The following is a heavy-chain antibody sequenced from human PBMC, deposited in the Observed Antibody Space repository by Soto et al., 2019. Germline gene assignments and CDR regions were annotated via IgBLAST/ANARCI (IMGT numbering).Heavy chain of an antibody. Sequence: EVQLVETGGDLIQPGGCLRLSCAASGFTVSSDSMTWVRQAPGKGLEWISIIYSDNNTDYADSVKGRFSISRDTSKNILYLQMNSLRAEDTAEYFCARHYSAMGVWGQGTTVTVSS. CDR1: GFTVSSDS. CDR2: IYSDNNT. V-gene: IGHV3-53*02. CDR3: ARHYSAMGV. J-gene: IGHJ6*02.